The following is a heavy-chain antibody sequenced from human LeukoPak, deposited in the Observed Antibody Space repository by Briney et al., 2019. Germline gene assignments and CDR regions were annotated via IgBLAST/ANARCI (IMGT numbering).Heavy chain of an antibody. Sequence: SQTLSLTCAISGDSVSSNSAAWNWLRQSPSRGLEWLGRTYYRSKWYNDYAVSVKSRITINPDTSKNQFSLQLNSVTPEDTAVYYCARDSRYYGSGSSNWFDPWGQGTLVTVSS. CDR3: ARDSRYYGSGSSNWFDP. CDR1: GDSVSSNSAA. D-gene: IGHD3-10*01. V-gene: IGHV6-1*01. J-gene: IGHJ5*02. CDR2: TYYRSKWYN.